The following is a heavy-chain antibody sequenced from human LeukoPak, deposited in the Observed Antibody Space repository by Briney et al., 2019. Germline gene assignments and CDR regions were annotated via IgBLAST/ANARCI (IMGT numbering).Heavy chain of an antibody. CDR1: GGSISGDH. CDR3: ARRNDFGI. CDR2: IYSSGNT. J-gene: IGHJ3*02. Sequence: SGTLSLTCTVSGGSISGDHWNWIRQPPGKGLEWIGYIYSSGNTNYNPSLKSRVTISVDMSKNQFSLKLSSVTAADTAVYYCARRNDFGIWGQGTMVTVSS. V-gene: IGHV4-59*08.